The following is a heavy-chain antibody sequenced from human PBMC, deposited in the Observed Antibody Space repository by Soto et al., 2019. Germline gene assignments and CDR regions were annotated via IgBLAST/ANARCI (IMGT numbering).Heavy chain of an antibody. D-gene: IGHD6-19*01. V-gene: IGHV3-53*01. CDR1: GFTVSRNY. CDR3: ARHSSDRSFDP. CDR2: MYRGGTT. Sequence: GGSLSLSCAASGFTVSRNYLSWVRQAPGKGLEWFGVMYRGGTTYYADSVKGRFTISADNSKNTLYLQMTSLRVEDTAVYYCARHSSDRSFDPWGQGTLVTVSS. J-gene: IGHJ5*02.